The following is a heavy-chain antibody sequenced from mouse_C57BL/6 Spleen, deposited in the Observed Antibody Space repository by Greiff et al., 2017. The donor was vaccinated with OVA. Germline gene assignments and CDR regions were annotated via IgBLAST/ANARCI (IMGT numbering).Heavy chain of an antibody. CDR3: TRGSVEYYFDY. Sequence: VQLQQSGAELVRPGASVTLSCKASGYTFTDYEMHWVKQTPVHGLEWIGAIDPDTGGTAYNQKFKGKAILTADKSSSTAYMELRSLTSEDSAVYYCTRGSVEYYFDYWGQGTTLTVSS. D-gene: IGHD1-1*01. CDR1: GYTFTDYE. V-gene: IGHV1-15*01. J-gene: IGHJ2*01. CDR2: IDPDTGGT.